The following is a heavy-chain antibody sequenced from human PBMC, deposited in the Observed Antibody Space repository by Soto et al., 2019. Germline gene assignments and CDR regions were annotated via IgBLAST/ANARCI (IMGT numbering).Heavy chain of an antibody. CDR3: ARGLIYDSSGYYFDY. J-gene: IGHJ4*02. CDR2: INPSGGST. V-gene: IGHV1-46*01. CDR1: GYTFTSYY. D-gene: IGHD3-22*01. Sequence: ASVKXSCNASGYTFTSYYMHWVRQAPGQGLEWMGIINPSGGSTRYAQKFQGRVTMTRDTSTSTVYMELSSLRSEDTAVYYCARGLIYDSSGYYFDYWGQGTLVTVSS.